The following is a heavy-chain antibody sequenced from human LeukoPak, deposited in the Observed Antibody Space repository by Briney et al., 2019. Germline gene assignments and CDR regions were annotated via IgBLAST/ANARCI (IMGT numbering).Heavy chain of an antibody. CDR2: IHSDGSYT. D-gene: IGHD3-3*01. Sequence: PGGSLRLSCAASGFTFSSYWMHWVRQVPGKGLVWVSRIHSDGSYTNYADSVKGRFTISRDNAKNTLYLQMNSLRAEDTAEYFCAKAILGVFRGWDSWGQGTLVTVSS. CDR1: GFTFSSYW. V-gene: IGHV3-74*01. CDR3: AKAILGVFRGWDS. J-gene: IGHJ4*02.